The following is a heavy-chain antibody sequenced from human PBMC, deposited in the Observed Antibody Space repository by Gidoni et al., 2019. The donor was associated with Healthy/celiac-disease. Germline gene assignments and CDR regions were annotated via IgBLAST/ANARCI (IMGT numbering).Heavy chain of an antibody. J-gene: IGHJ4*02. CDR2: ISSSSSYT. D-gene: IGHD3-22*01. CDR3: ARMIHYYDSSGYHRD. V-gene: IGHV3-11*06. Sequence: QVQLVESGGGLVKPGGSLRLSCAASGFTFSDYYMSWIRQAQGKGLEWVSYISSSSSYTNYADSVKGRCTISRDNAKNSLYLQMNSLRAEDTAVYYCARMIHYYDSSGYHRDWGQGTLVTVSS. CDR1: GFTFSDYY.